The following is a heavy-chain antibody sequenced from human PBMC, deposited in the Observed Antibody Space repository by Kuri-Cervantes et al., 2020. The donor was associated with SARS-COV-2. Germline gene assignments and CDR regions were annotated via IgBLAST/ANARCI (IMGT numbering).Heavy chain of an antibody. CDR2: MNPNSGNT. CDR1: GYTFTSYD. J-gene: IGHJ4*02. Sequence: ASVKVSCKASGYTFTSYDINWVRQATGQGLEWMGWMNPNSGNTGYAQKFQGRVTMTRDTSISTAYMELSRLRSDDTAVYYCAPYGGERIAVAGWGQGTLVTVSS. D-gene: IGHD6-19*01. CDR3: APYGGERIAVAG. V-gene: IGHV1-8*02.